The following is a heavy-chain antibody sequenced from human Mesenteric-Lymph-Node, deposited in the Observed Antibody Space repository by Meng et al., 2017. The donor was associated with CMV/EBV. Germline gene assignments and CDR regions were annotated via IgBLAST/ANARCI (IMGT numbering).Heavy chain of an antibody. CDR2: VHHSGTT. CDR1: GDSISNSTYY. Sequence: LQGSGPGMVKPSETLSLSCIVSGDSISNSTYYWTWIRHPPGKGLEWIGSVHHSGTTYYNPSLKGRLTISVDTSANLFSLRLTTVTAADTATYYCARRGNYDSDYSEYWGQGTLVTVSS. J-gene: IGHJ4*02. V-gene: IGHV4-39*01. D-gene: IGHD3-22*01. CDR3: ARRGNYDSDYSEY.